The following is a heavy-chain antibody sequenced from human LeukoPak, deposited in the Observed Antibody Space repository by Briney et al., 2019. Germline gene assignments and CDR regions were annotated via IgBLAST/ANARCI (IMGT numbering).Heavy chain of an antibody. CDR3: AKGVYYYGSSGYYYDY. Sequence: GGSLRLSCAASGFTFGSYAMSWVRQAPGKGLEWVSAISGSGGSTYYADSVKGRFTISRDNSKNTLYLQMNSLRAEDTAVYYCAKGVYYYGSSGYYYDYWGQGTLVAVSS. CDR1: GFTFGSYA. D-gene: IGHD3-22*01. V-gene: IGHV3-23*01. J-gene: IGHJ4*02. CDR2: ISGSGGST.